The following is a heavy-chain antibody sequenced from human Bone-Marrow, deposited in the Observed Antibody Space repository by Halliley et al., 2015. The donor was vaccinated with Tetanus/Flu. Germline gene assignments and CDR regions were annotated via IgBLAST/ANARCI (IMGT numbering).Heavy chain of an antibody. J-gene: IGHJ4*02. D-gene: IGHD4-4*01. Sequence: WMGIIFPGDSDPRYSPSFQGQVTISADKSINPAYLQWSSLRASDPAMYYCATFEYSSSDFDYWGQGTPVTVSS. V-gene: IGHV5-51*01. CDR3: ATFEYSSSDFDY. CDR2: IFPGDSDP.